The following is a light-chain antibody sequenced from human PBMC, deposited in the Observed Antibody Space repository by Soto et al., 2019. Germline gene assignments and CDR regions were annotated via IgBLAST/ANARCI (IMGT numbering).Light chain of an antibody. J-gene: IGKJ5*01. CDR3: QQYGTSSIT. V-gene: IGKV3-20*01. CDR2: DAS. Sequence: ESVLTQSPGTLSLSLGESATLSCRASQSVTRNYLAWYQQKPGQAPRLLFYDASSRASGIPDRFTGSGSGTDFTLTISRLEPEEFAVYYCQQYGTSSITFGQGTRLEI. CDR1: QSVTRNY.